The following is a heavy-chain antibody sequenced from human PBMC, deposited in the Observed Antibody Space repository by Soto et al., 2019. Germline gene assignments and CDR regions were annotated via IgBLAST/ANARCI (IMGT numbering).Heavy chain of an antibody. D-gene: IGHD2-15*01. CDR2: ISGSGSTI. J-gene: IGHJ6*03. Sequence: QVQLVESGGGLVKPGGSLRLSCAASGFTFSDYYMSWIRQAPGKGLELVSDISGSGSTIYYADSVKGRFTISRDNAKNSLHLQMNSLRAEDTAVYYCASGVAASHFYYYYMDVWGKGTTVTVSS. V-gene: IGHV3-11*01. CDR1: GFTFSDYY. CDR3: ASGVAASHFYYYYMDV.